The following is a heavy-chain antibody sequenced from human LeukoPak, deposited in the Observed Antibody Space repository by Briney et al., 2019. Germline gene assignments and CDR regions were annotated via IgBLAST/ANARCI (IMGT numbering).Heavy chain of an antibody. D-gene: IGHD6-19*01. CDR3: ARDSKHSSGSREFDY. CDR1: GYTFTIYG. CDR2: ISGYKGNT. V-gene: IGHV1-18*01. Sequence: ASVNVSCKASGYTFTIYGISWVRQAPGQGLEWMGWISGYKGNTNYAQKLQGRVTMTTDTSTSTAYMELRSLRSDDTAVYYCARDSKHSSGSREFDYWGQGTLVTVSS. J-gene: IGHJ4*02.